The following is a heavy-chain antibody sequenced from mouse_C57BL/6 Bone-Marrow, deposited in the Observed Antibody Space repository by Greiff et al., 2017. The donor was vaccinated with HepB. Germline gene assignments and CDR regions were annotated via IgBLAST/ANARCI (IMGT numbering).Heavy chain of an antibody. V-gene: IGHV2-6-1*01. Sequence: VMLVESGPGLVAPSQSLSITCTVSGFSLTSYGVHWVRQPPGKGLEWLVVIWSDGSTTYNSALKSRLSISKDNSKSQVFLKMNSLQTDDTAMYYCARHYYGSSYDYFDYWGQGTTLTVSS. CDR1: GFSLTSYG. D-gene: IGHD1-1*01. CDR2: IWSDGST. J-gene: IGHJ2*01. CDR3: ARHYYGSSYDYFDY.